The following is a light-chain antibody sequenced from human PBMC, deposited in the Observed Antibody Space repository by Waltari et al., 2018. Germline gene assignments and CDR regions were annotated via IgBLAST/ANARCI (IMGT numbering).Light chain of an antibody. J-gene: IGLJ2*01. Sequence: QSALTQPPSASGSPGQTVTISCAGTSSDVGSSDYVSWYQKHPGQAPKLLIYHVTKRPSGVHDRFSGSKSGNTASLTVSGLQAEDEADYYCSSNAGINNFVFGGGTKLTVL. CDR2: HVT. V-gene: IGLV2-8*01. CDR3: SSNAGINNFV. CDR1: SSDVGSSDY.